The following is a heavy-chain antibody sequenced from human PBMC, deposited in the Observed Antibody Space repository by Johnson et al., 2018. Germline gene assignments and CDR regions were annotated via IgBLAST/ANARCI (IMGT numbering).Heavy chain of an antibody. D-gene: IGHD3-16*01. V-gene: IGHV3-74*01. CDR2: INTDGSSP. CDR1: GFTFSNYW. Sequence: EVQLLESGGGLVQPGGSLRLSCAASGFTFSNYWMHWVRQAPGKGLVWVSRINTDGSSPSYADSAKGRFTISRDNAKNTLFLQMNSLRADDTDVYYCARDGGDYDHNIYYMDVWGKGTTVTVSS. J-gene: IGHJ6*03. CDR3: ARDGGDYDHNIYYMDV.